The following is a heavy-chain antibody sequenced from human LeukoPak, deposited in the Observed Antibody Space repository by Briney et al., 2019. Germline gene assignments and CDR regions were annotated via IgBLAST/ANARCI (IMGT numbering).Heavy chain of an antibody. V-gene: IGHV1-69*13. D-gene: IGHD1-14*01. J-gene: IGHJ6*02. CDR1: GGAFSSYA. CDR2: IIPVFGTP. Sequence: SVKVSCKASGGAFSSYATTWVRQAPGQGLEWVGGIIPVFGTPDYAQKFQDRVTITADESTSTVYMEMSSLRFEDTAVYYCARTHSNQPESYYYYGLDVWGQGTTVTVSS. CDR3: ARTHSNQPESYYYYGLDV.